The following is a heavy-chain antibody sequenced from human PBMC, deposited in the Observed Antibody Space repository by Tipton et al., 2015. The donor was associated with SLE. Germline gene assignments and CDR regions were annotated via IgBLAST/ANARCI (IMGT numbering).Heavy chain of an antibody. D-gene: IGHD3-22*01. CDR1: GHSITSSSYY. CDR2: SGCS. J-gene: IGHJ3*02. V-gene: IGHV4-39*01. CDR3: SRHFRRHYDSRTYSEAFDI. Sequence: TLSLTCTVSGHSITSSSYYWGCIRQPPGKGLERIGRSGCSYYNLSLTSRISTTLDTSTNQFSLKLTSVTPADTAVYYCSRHFRRHYDSRTYSEAFDIWGQGTMVTVSS.